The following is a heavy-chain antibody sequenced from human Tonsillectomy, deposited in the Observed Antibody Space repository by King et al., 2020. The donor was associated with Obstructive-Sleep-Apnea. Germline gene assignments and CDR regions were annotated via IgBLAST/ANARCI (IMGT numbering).Heavy chain of an antibody. V-gene: IGHV3-49*03. CDR1: GFTFGDYG. CDR3: SRVMDDYVWGSYYY. J-gene: IGHJ4*02. D-gene: IGHD3-16*01. Sequence: VQLVESGGGLVQPGRSLRLSCKASGFTFGDYGMSWFRQAPGKGLEWVAFISKKGYGGTTEYAASVKGRFTISRDDSKRIAYLQMNSLKTEDTAVYYCSRVMDDYVWGSYYYWGQGTLVTVSS. CDR2: ISKKGYGGTT.